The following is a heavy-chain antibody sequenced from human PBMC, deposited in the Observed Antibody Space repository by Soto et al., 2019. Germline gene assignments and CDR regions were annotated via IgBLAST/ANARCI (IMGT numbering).Heavy chain of an antibody. V-gene: IGHV3-30*15. J-gene: IGHJ4*02. CDR3: ARDRYAAAVATYLDY. CDR1: GFTFSLNA. Sequence: QVQLVESGGGVVQPGGSLRLSCAASGFTFSLNAMHWVRQAPDKGLEWVAVISYDGSDKFYADSVKGRFTISRDNSRNTLYLQMSSLKSADTAVYYCARDRYAAAVATYLDYWGQGALVTVSS. CDR2: ISYDGSDK. D-gene: IGHD2-2*01.